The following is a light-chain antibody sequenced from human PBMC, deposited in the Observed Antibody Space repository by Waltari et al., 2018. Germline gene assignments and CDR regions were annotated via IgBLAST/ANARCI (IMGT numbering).Light chain of an antibody. V-gene: IGLV1-40*01. CDR1: RSHIRQGSD. CDR2: GNT. CDR3: QSYDSSLRV. J-gene: IGLJ3*02. Sequence: QSVLTQPPSVSGAPGQRVTISCTGRRSHIRQGSDVHWYQQLPGTAPKLRIYGNTNRPSGVPDRFSGSKSGTSVSLTSTGLQAEDEAYYYCQSYDSSLRVFGGGTKLTGL.